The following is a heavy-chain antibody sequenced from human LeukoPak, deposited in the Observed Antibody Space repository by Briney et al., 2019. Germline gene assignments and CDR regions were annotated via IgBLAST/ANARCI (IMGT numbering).Heavy chain of an antibody. CDR2: IYTSGST. D-gene: IGHD6-13*01. CDR3: ARGQGAAGTYNWFDP. V-gene: IGHV4-4*07. Sequence: PSETLSLTCTVSGGSISSYYWSWIRQPAGKGLEWIGRIYTSGSTNYNPSLKSRVTMSVDTSKNQFSLKLSSVTAADTAVYYCARGQGAAGTYNWFDPWGQGTLVTVSS. CDR1: GGSISSYY. J-gene: IGHJ5*02.